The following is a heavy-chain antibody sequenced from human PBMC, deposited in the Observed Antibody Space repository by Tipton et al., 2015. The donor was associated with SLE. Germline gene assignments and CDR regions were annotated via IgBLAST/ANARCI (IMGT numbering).Heavy chain of an antibody. Sequence: QVQLVQSGAEVKKPGASVKVSCKASGYTFTTYDINWVRQATGQGLEWMGWMNPNSGNTGYAQKFQGRVTMTRHTSISTAYMELSSLRSEDTAVYYCARGMHSSGYYYFDYWGQGTLVTVSS. CDR3: ARGMHSSGYYYFDY. D-gene: IGHD6-19*01. CDR1: GYTFTTYD. J-gene: IGHJ4*02. CDR2: MNPNSGNT. V-gene: IGHV1-8*02.